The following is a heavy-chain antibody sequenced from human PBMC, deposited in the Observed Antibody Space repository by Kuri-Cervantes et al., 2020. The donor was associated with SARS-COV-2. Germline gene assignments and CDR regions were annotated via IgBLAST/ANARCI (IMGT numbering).Heavy chain of an antibody. V-gene: IGHV4-4*07. CDR2: IHTSGSS. CDR1: GVSSRSHY. Sequence: GSLRLSCTVSGVSSRSHYWSWMWQPAMIGRIHTSGSSNYNPSLKSRVTMSVDTSKKQFSLKLNSVTAADTAVYYCASGRGSWPDYWGQGTLVTVSS. D-gene: IGHD6-13*01. CDR3: ASGRGSWPDY. J-gene: IGHJ4*02.